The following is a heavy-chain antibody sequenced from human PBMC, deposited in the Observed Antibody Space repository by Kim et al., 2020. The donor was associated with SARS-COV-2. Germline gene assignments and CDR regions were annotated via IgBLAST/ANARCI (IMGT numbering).Heavy chain of an antibody. D-gene: IGHD1-7*01. CDR1: GFTFSSYG. V-gene: IGHV3-33*06. CDR2: IWYDGTNE. J-gene: IGHJ6*02. CDR3: AKDGNYRGEGDYYYAMDV. Sequence: GGSLRLSCAASGFTFSSYGMHWVRQAPGKGLEWVAVIWYDGTNEYYIDSVKGRFTLSRDIFKNTLYLQMNSLRAEDTAVYYCAKDGNYRGEGDYYYAMDVWGQGTTVTVSS.